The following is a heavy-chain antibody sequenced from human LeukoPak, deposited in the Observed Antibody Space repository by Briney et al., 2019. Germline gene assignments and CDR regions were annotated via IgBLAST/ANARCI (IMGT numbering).Heavy chain of an antibody. Sequence: GGSLRLSCAASGFTFSNYGMHWVRQAPGKGLEWVAVISFDGTNKYYADSVKGRFTISRDNSKNTVYLHMNSLRADDTAVYYCARFATGDDAFHIWGQGTMVTVSS. J-gene: IGHJ3*02. V-gene: IGHV3-30*03. CDR2: ISFDGTNK. CDR3: ARFATGDDAFHI. CDR1: GFTFSNYG. D-gene: IGHD7-27*01.